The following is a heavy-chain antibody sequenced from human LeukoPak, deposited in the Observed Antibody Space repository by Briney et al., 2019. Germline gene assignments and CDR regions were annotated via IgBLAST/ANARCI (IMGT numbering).Heavy chain of an antibody. CDR3: ARSMVSYYYYGMDV. Sequence: SETLSLTCTVSGGSISSYYWSWIRQPPGKGLEWIGYIYYSGSTNYNPSLKSRVTISVDTSKNKFSLKLSSVTAADTAVYYCARSMVSYYYYGMDVWGQGTTVTVSS. D-gene: IGHD3-10*01. V-gene: IGHV4-59*08. CDR2: IYYSGST. CDR1: GGSISSYY. J-gene: IGHJ6*02.